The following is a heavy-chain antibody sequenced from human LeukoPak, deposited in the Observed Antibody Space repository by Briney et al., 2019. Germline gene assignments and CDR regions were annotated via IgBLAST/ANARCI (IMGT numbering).Heavy chain of an antibody. Sequence: SETLSLTCAVYGGSFSGYYWSWIRQPPGKGLEWIGEINHSGSTNYNPSLKSRVTISVDTSKNQFSLKLSSVTAADTAVYYCARTKSYGDQYYFDYWGQGTLATVSS. J-gene: IGHJ4*02. D-gene: IGHD4-17*01. CDR3: ARTKSYGDQYYFDY. CDR2: INHSGST. CDR1: GGSFSGYY. V-gene: IGHV4-34*01.